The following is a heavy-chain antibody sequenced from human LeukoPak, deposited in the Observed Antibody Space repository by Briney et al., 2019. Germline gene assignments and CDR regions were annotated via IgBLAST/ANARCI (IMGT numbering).Heavy chain of an antibody. CDR2: ISAYNGNT. V-gene: IGHV1-18*01. CDR1: GYTFTSYD. CDR3: ARVTGVVPAATTQPFDY. D-gene: IGHD2-2*01. J-gene: IGHJ4*02. Sequence: ASVKVSCKASGYTFTSYDISWVRQAPGQGLEWMGWISAYNGNTYYAQKLQGRVTMTTDTSTNTAYMELSSLRSDDTAVYYCARVTGVVPAATTQPFDYWGQGTLVTVSS.